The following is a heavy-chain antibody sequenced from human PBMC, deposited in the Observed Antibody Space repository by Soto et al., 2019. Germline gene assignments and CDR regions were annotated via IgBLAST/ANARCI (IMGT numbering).Heavy chain of an antibody. J-gene: IGHJ5*02. CDR1: GGTFSSYA. CDR2: IIPIFGTA. D-gene: IGHD2-2*01. V-gene: IGHV1-69*13. Sequence: ASVKVSCKASGGTFSSYAISWVRQAPGQGLEWMGGIIPIFGTANYAQKFQGRVTITADESTSTAYMELSSLRSEDTAVYYCARGSLGYCSSTSCYDSSGTWFDPWGQGTLVTVSS. CDR3: ARGSLGYCSSTSCYDSSGTWFDP.